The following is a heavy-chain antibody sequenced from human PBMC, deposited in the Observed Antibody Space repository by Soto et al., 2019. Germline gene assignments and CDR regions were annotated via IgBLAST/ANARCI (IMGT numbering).Heavy chain of an antibody. CDR3: VRGGRGSTRDAVFDI. Sequence: EVQLVESGGGLVKPGGSLRLSCVDSGFTFSSYSMNWVRQAPGKGLEWVSSISAYSSPIFYADSVKGRFTISRDNAKNSLYLQMNSLRDGDTAVYYCVRGGRGSTRDAVFDIWGQGTMVTVSS. CDR2: ISAYSSPI. CDR1: GFTFSSYS. D-gene: IGHD5-12*01. J-gene: IGHJ3*02. V-gene: IGHV3-21*06.